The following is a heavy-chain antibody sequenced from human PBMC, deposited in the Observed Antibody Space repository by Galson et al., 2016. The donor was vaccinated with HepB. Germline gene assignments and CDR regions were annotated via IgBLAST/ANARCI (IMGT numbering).Heavy chain of an antibody. CDR3: AKESGLWNVKTDFDY. V-gene: IGHV3-23*01. CDR1: GFTFINYA. D-gene: IGHD1-1*01. CDR2: ISGTDGRT. J-gene: IGHJ4*02. Sequence: SLRLSCAASGFTFINYALSRVRQAPGKGLEWVSGISGTDGRTLYADSVKGRFTISRDNSKNTLYLQMNSLRADDTAVYYCAKESGLWNVKTDFDYWGQGTVVTVSS.